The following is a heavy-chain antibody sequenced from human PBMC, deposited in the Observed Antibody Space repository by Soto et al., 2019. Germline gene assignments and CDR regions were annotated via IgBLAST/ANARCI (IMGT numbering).Heavy chain of an antibody. J-gene: IGHJ4*02. Sequence: GGSLRLSCAASGFTFSSYSMNWVRQAPGKGLEWVSSISSSSSYISYADTVKGRFTISRDNAKNSPYLQMNSLRAENTAVYYCARDLGAPWSGYYLRLPFDYRGQGTLVTVSS. CDR3: ARDLGAPWSGYYLRLPFDY. CDR2: ISSSSSYI. CDR1: GFTFSSYS. V-gene: IGHV3-21*01. D-gene: IGHD3-3*01.